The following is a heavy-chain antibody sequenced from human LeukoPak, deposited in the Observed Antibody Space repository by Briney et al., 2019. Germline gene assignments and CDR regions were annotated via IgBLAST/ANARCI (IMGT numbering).Heavy chain of an antibody. CDR1: GGSISSSSYY. CDR3: ARLSGYSSSCVDY. CDR2: IYCSGST. J-gene: IGHJ4*02. Sequence: SETLSLTCTVSGGSISSSSYYWGWIRQPPGKGLEWIGSIYCSGSTYYNPSLKSRVTISVDTSKNQFSLKLSSVTAADTAVYYCARLSGYSSSCVDYWGQGTLVTVSS. D-gene: IGHD6-13*01. V-gene: IGHV4-39*01.